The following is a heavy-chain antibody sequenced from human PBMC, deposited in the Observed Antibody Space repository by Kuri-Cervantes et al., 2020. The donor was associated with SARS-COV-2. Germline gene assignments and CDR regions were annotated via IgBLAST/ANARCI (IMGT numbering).Heavy chain of an antibody. CDR1: GASISSSTYY. V-gene: IGHV4-31*03. J-gene: IGHJ4*02. D-gene: IGHD3-3*01. CDR3: ARAKRITILGVVSNFDY. CDR2: IYYSGST. Sequence: LRLSCTVSGASISSSTYYWGWIRQHPGKGLEWIGYIYYSGSTYYNPSLKSRVTISVDTSKNQFSLKLSSVTAADTAVYYCARAKRITILGVVSNFDYWGQGTLVTVSS.